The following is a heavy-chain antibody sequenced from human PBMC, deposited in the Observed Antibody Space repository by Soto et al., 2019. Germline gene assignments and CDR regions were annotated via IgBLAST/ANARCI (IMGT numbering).Heavy chain of an antibody. CDR3: ARGLILWFGELSRRGGYYYYMDV. J-gene: IGHJ6*03. CDR2: INDSGNI. V-gene: IGHV4-34*01. Sequence: VQLQQWGAGLLKPSETLSLTCAVYGGSFSGYQWSWIRQTPGKGLQWIGEINDSGNINYNPSLKRRVTIFLDTPKKQISLKLSSVTAADTAVYYCARGLILWFGELSRRGGYYYYMDVWGKGTTVIVSS. CDR1: GGSFSGYQ. D-gene: IGHD3-10*01.